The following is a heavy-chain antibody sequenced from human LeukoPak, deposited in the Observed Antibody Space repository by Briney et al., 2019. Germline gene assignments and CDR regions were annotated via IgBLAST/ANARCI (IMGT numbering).Heavy chain of an antibody. CDR2: IYHTGST. Sequence: SETLSLTCTVSGGSFSNYYWSWIRQSPGKGLEWIGYIYHTGSTNYGPSLKSRVSISIDTSKSQFSLRLISVTAADTDVYYCARRTSSNYVDYWGQGTLVIVSS. CDR3: ARRTSSNYVDY. V-gene: IGHV4-59*01. J-gene: IGHJ4*02. D-gene: IGHD4-11*01. CDR1: GGSFSNYY.